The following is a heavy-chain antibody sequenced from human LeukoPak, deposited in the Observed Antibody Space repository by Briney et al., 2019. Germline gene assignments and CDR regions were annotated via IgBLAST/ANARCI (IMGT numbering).Heavy chain of an antibody. D-gene: IGHD1-7*01. CDR3: ARVGNWKYDFDC. Sequence: SETLSLTCTVSGGSISSYYWSWIRQSPGKGLEWIGRIFASGSANYNPSLKSRVTMSVDTSKNQFSLKLSSVTAADTAVYYCARVGNWKYDFDCWGQGTLVTVSS. V-gene: IGHV4-4*07. J-gene: IGHJ4*02. CDR2: IFASGSA. CDR1: GGSISSYY.